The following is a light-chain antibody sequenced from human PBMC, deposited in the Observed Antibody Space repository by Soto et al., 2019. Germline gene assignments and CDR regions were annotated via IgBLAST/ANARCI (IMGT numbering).Light chain of an antibody. CDR1: QSVRSN. CDR3: QQYETWPYT. V-gene: IGKV3-15*01. J-gene: IGKJ2*01. Sequence: EIVMTQSPVTLSVSPGERATLSCRARQSVRSNLAWYQQRRGRAPRLLIYGASTRATGIPARFSVSGSGTEFTLTISSLQSEDFAVYYCQQYETWPYTFGQGTKLEIK. CDR2: GAS.